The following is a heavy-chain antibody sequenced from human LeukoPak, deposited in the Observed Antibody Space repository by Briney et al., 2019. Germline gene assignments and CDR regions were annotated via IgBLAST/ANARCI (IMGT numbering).Heavy chain of an antibody. Sequence: SETLSLTCTVSGGSVSSGSYFWSWIRQPPGKGLEWIGYIYYSGSTNYNPSLKSRVTISKDTSKNQFSLKLSSVAAADTAVYYCAREAHCSGGSCYYADYWGQGNLVTVSS. V-gene: IGHV4-61*01. CDR3: AREAHCSGGSCYYADY. CDR1: GGSVSSGSYF. CDR2: IYYSGST. D-gene: IGHD2-15*01. J-gene: IGHJ4*02.